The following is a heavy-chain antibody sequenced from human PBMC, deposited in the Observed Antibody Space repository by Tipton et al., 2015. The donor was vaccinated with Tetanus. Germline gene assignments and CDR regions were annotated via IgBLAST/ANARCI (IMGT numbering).Heavy chain of an antibody. CDR1: GFPLHSYH. Sequence: SLRLSCATSGFPLHSYHMAWVRLAPGKGLEWVAVITGSGVGTYYSDSVKGRFTVSRDNSRNTLYLQLNSLRVEDTAVYYCATARNKVSITRLQYWGPGTLVTVSS. V-gene: IGHV3-23*01. CDR2: ITGSGVGT. CDR3: ATARNKVSITRLQY. D-gene: IGHD3-10*01. J-gene: IGHJ4*02.